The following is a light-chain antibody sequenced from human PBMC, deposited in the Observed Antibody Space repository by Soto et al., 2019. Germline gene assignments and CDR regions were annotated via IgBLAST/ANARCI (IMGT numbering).Light chain of an antibody. Sequence: QSALTQPASVSRSPGQSITISCTGTSSDVGGYNYVSWYQQHPGKAPKLMIYDVSNRPSGVSNRFSGSKSGNTASLTISGLQAEDEADYYCSSYTSSSTNYVFGTGTKVTVL. V-gene: IGLV2-14*01. CDR1: SSDVGGYNY. J-gene: IGLJ1*01. CDR2: DVS. CDR3: SSYTSSSTNYV.